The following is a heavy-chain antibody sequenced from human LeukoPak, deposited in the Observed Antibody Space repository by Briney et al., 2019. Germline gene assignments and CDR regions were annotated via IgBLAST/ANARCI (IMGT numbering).Heavy chain of an antibody. J-gene: IGHJ4*02. CDR2: VNSDGSNR. CDR1: GFTFSSYW. Sequence: GGSLTLSSVASGFTFSSYWMHWVRQAPGKGLVWVSRVNSDGSNRIYADSVKGRFTIPRDNAKNTLYLQMNSLRAEDTAVYYCARFIVGCPIDYWGQRTLVTVSS. V-gene: IGHV3-74*01. D-gene: IGHD2-15*01. CDR3: ARFIVGCPIDY.